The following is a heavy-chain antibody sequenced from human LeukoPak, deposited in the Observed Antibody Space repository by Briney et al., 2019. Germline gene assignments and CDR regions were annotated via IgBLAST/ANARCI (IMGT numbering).Heavy chain of an antibody. CDR3: ARYHGIWFGELGREYYFDY. J-gene: IGHJ4*02. CDR1: GGSISSYY. CDR2: ICYSGST. V-gene: IGHV4-59*08. D-gene: IGHD3-10*01. Sequence: SETPSLTCTVSGGSISSYYWSWIRQPPGKGLEWIGYICYSGSTSYNPSLKSRVTISVDTSKNQFSLKLSSVTAADTAVYYCARYHGIWFGELGREYYFDYWGQGTLVTVSS.